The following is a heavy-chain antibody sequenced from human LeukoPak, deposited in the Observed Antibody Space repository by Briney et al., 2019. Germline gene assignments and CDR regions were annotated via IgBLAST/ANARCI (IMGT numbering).Heavy chain of an antibody. CDR1: GYTFTSYY. V-gene: IGHV1-46*01. CDR3: AREAGHCDLDYGDYGLEY. J-gene: IGHJ4*02. Sequence: ALVKVSCKASGYTFTSYYMHWVRQAPGQGLEWMGIINPSGGSTSYAQKFQGRVTMTRDTSTSTVYMKLSSPRSEGTAVYYCAREAGHCDLDYGDYGLEYWGQGTLVTVSS. D-gene: IGHD4-17*01. CDR2: INPSGGST.